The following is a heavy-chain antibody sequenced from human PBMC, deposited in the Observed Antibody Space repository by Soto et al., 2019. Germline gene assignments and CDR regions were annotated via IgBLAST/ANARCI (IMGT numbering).Heavy chain of an antibody. CDR2: ISAGGGST. CDR3: AKDLEPAANYFYYYGMDV. V-gene: IGHV3-23*01. CDR1: GFTFKSYG. J-gene: IGHJ6*02. D-gene: IGHD1-1*01. Sequence: EVQLLESGGGLVQPGGSLRLSCAASGFTFKSYGMSWVRQAPGKGLIWVSSISAGGGSTYYADSVKGRFTISRDNSKNTLYLHVNSLRADDTAVYYCAKDLEPAANYFYYYGMDVWGQGTTITVSS.